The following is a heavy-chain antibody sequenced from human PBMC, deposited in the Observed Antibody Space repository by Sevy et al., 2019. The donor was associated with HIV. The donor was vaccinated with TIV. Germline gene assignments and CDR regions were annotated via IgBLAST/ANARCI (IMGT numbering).Heavy chain of an antibody. J-gene: IGHJ6*02. D-gene: IGHD3-10*01. CDR2: ISSSSSYI. CDR1: GFTFSSYS. V-gene: IGHV3-21*01. Sequence: GGSLRFSCAASGFTFSSYSMNWVRQAPGKGLEWVSSISSSSSYIYYADSVKGRFTISRDNAKNSLYLQMNSLRAEDTAVYYCARARDGSGSYSGYYYYGMYVWGQGTTVTVSS. CDR3: ARARDGSGSYSGYYYYGMYV.